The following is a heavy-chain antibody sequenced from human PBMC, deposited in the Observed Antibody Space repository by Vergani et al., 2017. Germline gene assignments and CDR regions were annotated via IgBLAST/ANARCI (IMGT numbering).Heavy chain of an antibody. J-gene: IGHJ3*02. CDR1: GYTFTSYG. Sequence: QVQLVQSGAEVKKPGSSVKVSCKASGYTFTSYGISWVRQAPGQGLEWMGWISAYNGNTNYAQKLQGRVTMTTATSTSTAYMGRRSLRSDDTAVYYCARDVYPRAPGAIDIWGQGTMVTVSS. V-gene: IGHV1-18*04. CDR2: ISAYNGNT. D-gene: IGHD2-2*02. CDR3: ARDVYPRAPGAIDI.